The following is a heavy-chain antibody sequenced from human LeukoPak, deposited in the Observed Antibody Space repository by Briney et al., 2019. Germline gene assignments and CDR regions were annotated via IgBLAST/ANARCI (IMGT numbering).Heavy chain of an antibody. CDR1: GYSFTNFW. D-gene: IGHD3-22*01. Sequence: GASLKISCQTSGYSFTNFWIAWVRHTPGNGLECLGIIAPGVSDAYYNPSFQGHVTTSTGSSFHTAYLQWSSLQASDTAIYYCARCGYVGSGHYYHLFYPWGQGTLVTVAS. CDR3: ARCGYVGSGHYYHLFYP. J-gene: IGHJ5*02. V-gene: IGHV5-51*01. CDR2: IAPGVSDA.